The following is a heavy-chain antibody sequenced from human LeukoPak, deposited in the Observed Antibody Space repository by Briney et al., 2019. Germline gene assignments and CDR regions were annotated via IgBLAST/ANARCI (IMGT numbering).Heavy chain of an antibody. CDR2: ISTSGSSI. J-gene: IGHJ4*02. D-gene: IGHD3-22*01. CDR3: ARDRPYYDSSGSEGYFDH. Sequence: GGSLRLSCAASGFTFSDYYMSWIRQAPGKGLEWVSYISTSGSSIYYADSVKGRFTISRDNAKNSLYLQMNSLRAEDTAVYYCARDRPYYDSSGSEGYFDHWGQGTLVTVSS. CDR1: GFTFSDYY. V-gene: IGHV3-11*01.